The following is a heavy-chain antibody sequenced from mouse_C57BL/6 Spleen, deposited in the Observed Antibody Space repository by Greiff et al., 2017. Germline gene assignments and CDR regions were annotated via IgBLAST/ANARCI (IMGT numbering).Heavy chain of an antibody. J-gene: IGHJ1*03. D-gene: IGHD2-1*01. CDR1: GYAFSSYW. CDR3: AREDGNYWYFDV. Sequence: VQLQQSGAELVKPGASVKISCKASGYAFSSYWMNWVKQRPGKGLEWIGQIYPGDGDTNYNGQFQGKATLTADKSSSKAYMQLSSLTSEDSAVYCCAREDGNYWYFDVWGTGTTVTVSS. V-gene: IGHV1-80*01. CDR2: IYPGDGDT.